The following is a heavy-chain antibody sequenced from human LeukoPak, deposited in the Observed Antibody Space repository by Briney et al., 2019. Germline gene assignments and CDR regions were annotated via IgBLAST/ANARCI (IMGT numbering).Heavy chain of an antibody. Sequence: GGSLRLSCAASGFTFINYVMTWVRQAPGKGLEWLSGISGSGRNTYYADSVKSRFTISRDNSKNTLYLQMNSLRAEDSAVYYCAKALGIYGRGWYLAYWSQGTLVTVSS. CDR3: AKALGIYGRGWYLAY. CDR2: ISGSGRNT. V-gene: IGHV3-23*01. J-gene: IGHJ4*02. D-gene: IGHD6-19*01. CDR1: GFTFINYV.